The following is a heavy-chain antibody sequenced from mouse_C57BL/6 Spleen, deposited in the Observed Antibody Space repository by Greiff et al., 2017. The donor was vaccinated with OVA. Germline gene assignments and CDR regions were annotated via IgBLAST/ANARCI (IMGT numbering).Heavy chain of an antibody. CDR3: ARRTLRGPYFDY. CDR2: IDPSDSYT. J-gene: IGHJ2*01. D-gene: IGHD3-2*02. V-gene: IGHV1-50*01. Sequence: QVQLQQPGAELVKPGASVKLSCKASGYTFTSYWMQWVKQRPGQGLEWIGEIDPSDSYTNYNQKFKGKATLTVDPSSSTAYMQLSSLTSEDSAVYYCARRTLRGPYFDYWGQGTTLTVSS. CDR1: GYTFTSYW.